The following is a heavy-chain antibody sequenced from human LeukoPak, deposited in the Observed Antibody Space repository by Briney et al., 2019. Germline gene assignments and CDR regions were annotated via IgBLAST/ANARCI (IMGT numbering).Heavy chain of an antibody. J-gene: IGHJ5*02. CDR2: IYYSGST. CDR3: ARDVGYHTGFGAHNWFDP. Sequence: PSETLSLTCTVSGGSISSGGYYWSWIRQHPGKGLEWIGYIYYSGSTYYNPSLKSRVTISVDTSKNQFSLKLSSVTAADTAVYYCARDVGYHTGFGAHNWFDPWGQGTLVTVSS. D-gene: IGHD3-10*01. CDR1: GGSISSGGYY. V-gene: IGHV4-31*03.